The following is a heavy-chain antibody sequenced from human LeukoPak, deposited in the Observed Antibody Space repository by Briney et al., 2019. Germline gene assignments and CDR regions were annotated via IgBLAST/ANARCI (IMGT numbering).Heavy chain of an antibody. CDR3: AKALMSYSSGWYD. V-gene: IGHV3-23*01. CDR2: ISGSGGST. CDR1: GFTFSSYA. D-gene: IGHD6-19*01. Sequence: PGGSLRLSCAASGFTFSSYAMSWVRQAPGKGLEWVSAISGSGGSTYYADSVKGRFTISRDNSKNTPYLQMNSLRAEDTAVYYCAKALMSYSSGWYDWGQGTTVTVSS. J-gene: IGHJ6*02.